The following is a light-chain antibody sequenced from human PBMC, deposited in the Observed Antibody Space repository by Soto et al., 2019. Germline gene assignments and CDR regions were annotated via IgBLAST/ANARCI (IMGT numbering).Light chain of an antibody. V-gene: IGLV2-11*01. Sequence: QSALTQPRSVSGSPGQSVTISCTGTSSDVGGYNYVSWYQHHPGKAPKLIVYGVTNRPSGIPERISGSKSGNTASLTISGLQAEDEADYYCCSYAGRSVVFGGGTKLTVL. J-gene: IGLJ2*01. CDR1: SSDVGGYNY. CDR3: CSYAGRSVV. CDR2: GVT.